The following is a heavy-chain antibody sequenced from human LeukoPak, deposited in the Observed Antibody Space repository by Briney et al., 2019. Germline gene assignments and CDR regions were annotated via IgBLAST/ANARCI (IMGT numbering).Heavy chain of an antibody. CDR3: VRGYSLGPSGKDV. V-gene: IGHV3-64D*09. Sequence: GRSLRLSCSASGFPFSSYAMHWVRQAPGKGLEYVSAISDSGGSKYYADSVKGRFIISRDNSKNTLYLQMSSLRAENTAVYFCVRGYSLGPSGKDVRGNGTTVTVSS. CDR1: GFPFSSYA. J-gene: IGHJ6*04. D-gene: IGHD3-10*01. CDR2: ISDSGGSK.